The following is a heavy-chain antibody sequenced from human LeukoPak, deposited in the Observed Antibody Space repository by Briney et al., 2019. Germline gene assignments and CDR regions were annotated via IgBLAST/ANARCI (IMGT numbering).Heavy chain of an antibody. D-gene: IGHD4-17*01. Sequence: SETLSLTCTVSGGPISSYHWSWIRQPAGKGLEWIGRIYTSGSTNYNPSLKSRVTISVDKSKNQFSLKLSSVTAADTAVYYCARGVRYGAPPDYWGQGTLVTVSS. CDR2: IYTSGST. CDR1: GGPISSYH. CDR3: ARGVRYGAPPDY. J-gene: IGHJ4*02. V-gene: IGHV4-4*07.